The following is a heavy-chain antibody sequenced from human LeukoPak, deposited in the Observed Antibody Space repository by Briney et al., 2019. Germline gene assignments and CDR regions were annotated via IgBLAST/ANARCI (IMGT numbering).Heavy chain of an antibody. D-gene: IGHD1-26*01. Sequence: SVKVSCKASGGTFSSYAISWVRQAPGQGLEWMGRIIPILGIANYAQKFQGRVTITTDESTSTAYMELSSLRSEDTAVYYCARDRSGSYFDYWGQGTLVTVSS. V-gene: IGHV1-69*04. CDR1: GGTFSSYA. J-gene: IGHJ4*02. CDR3: ARDRSGSYFDY. CDR2: IIPILGIA.